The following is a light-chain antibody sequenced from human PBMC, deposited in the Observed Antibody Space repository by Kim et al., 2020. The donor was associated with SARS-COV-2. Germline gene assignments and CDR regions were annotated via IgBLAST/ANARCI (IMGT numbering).Light chain of an antibody. V-gene: IGLV1-40*01. J-gene: IGLJ3*02. CDR2: ANT. Sequence: RFTISCTGSSSNIGAYYDVHWYQQLPGTAPKLLIPANTNRPSGVPDRFSGSKSDTSASLDITGLQAEDEAVYYCQSYDRSLSGSVFGGGTKVTVL. CDR1: SSNIGAYYD. CDR3: QSYDRSLSGSV.